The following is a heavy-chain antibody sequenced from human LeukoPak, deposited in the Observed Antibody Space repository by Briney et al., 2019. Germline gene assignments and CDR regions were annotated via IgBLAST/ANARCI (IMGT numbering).Heavy chain of an antibody. CDR1: GFTFSSYA. V-gene: IGHV3-23*01. D-gene: IGHD5-24*01. Sequence: QAGGSLRLSCAASGFTFSSYAMSWVRQAPGKGLEWVSGLSGSGGSTNYADSVKGRFTISRDNSKNTLYLQMNSLRAEDTAVYYCARGDGYNFFDYWGQGTLVTVSS. J-gene: IGHJ4*02. CDR3: ARGDGYNFFDY. CDR2: LSGSGGST.